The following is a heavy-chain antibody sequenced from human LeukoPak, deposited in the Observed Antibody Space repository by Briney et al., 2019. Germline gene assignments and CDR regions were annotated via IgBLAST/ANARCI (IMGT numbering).Heavy chain of an antibody. Sequence: GASVKVSCKASGYTFTGYYMHWVRQAPGQGLEWMGWISAYNGNTNYAQKLQGRVTMTTDTSTSTAYMELRSLRSDDTAVYYCARTLSVARAGVVTINWFDPWGQGTLVTVSS. CDR1: GYTFTGYY. CDR3: ARTLSVARAGVVTINWFDP. J-gene: IGHJ5*02. CDR2: ISAYNGNT. D-gene: IGHD3-3*01. V-gene: IGHV1-18*04.